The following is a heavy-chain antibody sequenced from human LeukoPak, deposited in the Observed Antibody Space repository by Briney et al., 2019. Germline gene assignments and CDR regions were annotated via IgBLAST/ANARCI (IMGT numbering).Heavy chain of an antibody. CDR3: ARRQYSGYDFDF. CDR2: IYPRDSDT. CDR1: GYIFTNYW. J-gene: IGHJ4*02. V-gene: IGHV5-51*01. D-gene: IGHD5-12*01. Sequence: GESLKISCKASGYIFTNYWIDWVRQMPGKGLEWMGIIYPRDSDTRYSPSFQGQVTVSADKSISTAYLQWYTLEASDTAMYYCARRQYSGYDFDFWGQGTLVTVSS.